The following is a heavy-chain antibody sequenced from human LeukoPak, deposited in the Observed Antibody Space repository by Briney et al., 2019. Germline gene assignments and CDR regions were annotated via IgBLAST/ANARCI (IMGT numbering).Heavy chain of an antibody. Sequence: SETLSLTCAVYGGSFSGYYWSWIRQPPGKGLEWIGYIYYSGSTNYNPSLKSRVTISVDTSKNQFSLKLSSVTAADTAVYYCARYRVVGATFSWFDPWGQGTLVTVSS. CDR1: GGSFSGYY. CDR3: ARYRVVGATFSWFDP. J-gene: IGHJ5*02. CDR2: IYYSGST. D-gene: IGHD1-26*01. V-gene: IGHV4-59*01.